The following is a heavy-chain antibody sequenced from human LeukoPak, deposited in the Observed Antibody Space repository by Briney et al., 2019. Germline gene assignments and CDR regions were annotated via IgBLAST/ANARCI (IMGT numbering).Heavy chain of an antibody. CDR1: GYTFTAYY. CDR2: INPNSGST. CDR3: ARDYYDSSGFGAFDI. J-gene: IGHJ3*02. V-gene: IGHV1-2*02. Sequence: ASVNLSCNSSGYTFTAYYMHWVRQAPGQGLEWMGWINPNSGSTNYAQKYQGRVTMTRDTSISTAYMELSRLRSDDTAVYYCARDYYDSSGFGAFDIWGQGTMVTVSS. D-gene: IGHD3-22*01.